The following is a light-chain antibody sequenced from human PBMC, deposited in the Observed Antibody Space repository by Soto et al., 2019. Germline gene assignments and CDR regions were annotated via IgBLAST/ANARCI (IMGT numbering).Light chain of an antibody. CDR1: SSNIGSNT. CDR2: NNN. CDR3: AAWDDSLNGWV. J-gene: IGLJ3*02. Sequence: QSVLTQPPSGSGTPGQRVTISCSGSSSNIGSNTVNWYQQLPGTAPKLLIYNNNQRPSGVPDRFSGSKSGTSASLAISGLQSEDEADYYCAAWDDSLNGWVFGGGTKLTVL. V-gene: IGLV1-44*01.